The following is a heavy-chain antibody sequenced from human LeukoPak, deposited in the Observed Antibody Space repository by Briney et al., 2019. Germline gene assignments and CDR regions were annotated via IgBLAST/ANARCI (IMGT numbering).Heavy chain of an antibody. CDR1: GFTFSNAW. D-gene: IGHD1-14*01. V-gene: IGHV3-15*01. J-gene: IGHJ4*02. CDR3: TTGIFDY. Sequence: GGSLRLSCAASGFTFSNAWMSWVRQAPGKGLEWVGRIKSKTDGETTDYAAHVKGRFTISTDDSKNTLYLQMNSLKTEDTAVYYCTTGIFDYWGQGTLVSVSS. CDR2: IKSKTDGETT.